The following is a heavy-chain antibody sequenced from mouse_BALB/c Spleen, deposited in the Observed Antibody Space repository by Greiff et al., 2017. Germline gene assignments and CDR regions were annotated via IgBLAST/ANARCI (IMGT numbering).Heavy chain of an antibody. CDR3: ARHRGYEYYYAMDY. CDR2: ISSGGGST. Sequence: EVKLMESGGGLVKPGGSLKLSCAASGFAFSSYDMSWVRQTPEKRLEWVAYISSGGGSTYYPDTVKGRFTISRDNAKNTLYLQMSSLKSEDTAMYYCARHRGYEYYYAMDYWGQGTSVTVSS. V-gene: IGHV5-12-1*01. D-gene: IGHD2-2*01. CDR1: GFAFSSYD. J-gene: IGHJ4*01.